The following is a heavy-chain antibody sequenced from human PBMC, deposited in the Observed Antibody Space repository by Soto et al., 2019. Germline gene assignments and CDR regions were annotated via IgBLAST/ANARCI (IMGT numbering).Heavy chain of an antibody. J-gene: IGHJ4*02. CDR3: AGTIVVFCTGYLYH. CDR2: IKQDGSEK. CDR1: GFTIGDYW. D-gene: IGHD2-8*02. V-gene: IGHV3-7*01. Sequence: EVQLVESGGGVVQPGGSLRLSCAASGFTIGDYWMSWVRQAPGKGLEWVANIKQDGSEKYYVDSVKGRFTISRDSAKNSTDLEIKRLRGDDKGFYFFAGTIVVFCTGYLYHLGQGTLVTVSS.